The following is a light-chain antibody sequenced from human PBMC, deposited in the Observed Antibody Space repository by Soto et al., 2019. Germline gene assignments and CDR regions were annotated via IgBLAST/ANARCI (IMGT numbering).Light chain of an antibody. CDR2: EAT. CDR1: SSDVGSYNL. J-gene: IGLJ1*01. Sequence: QSALTQPASVSGSPGQSITISCTATSSDVGSYNLVSWYQQYPGKAPKLMIYEATKRPSGVSDRFSGSKSGNTASLTISGLQPEDEADYYCCSYTTSGSFVFGTGTKVTVL. CDR3: CSYTTSGSFV. V-gene: IGLV2-23*01.